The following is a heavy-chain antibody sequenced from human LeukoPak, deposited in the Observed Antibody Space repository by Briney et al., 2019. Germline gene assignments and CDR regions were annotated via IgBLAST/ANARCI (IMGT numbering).Heavy chain of an antibody. V-gene: IGHV3-9*01. J-gene: IGHJ4*02. D-gene: IGHD7-27*01. CDR3: ARDLGTDY. CDR2: ISWNSGSI. Sequence: PGGSLRLSCAASGFTFDNYAMHWVRQAPGKGLEWVSGISWNSGSIGYADSVKGRFTISRDNAKNSLYLQMNSLRAEDTAVYYCARDLGTDYWGQGTLVTVSS. CDR1: GFTFDNYA.